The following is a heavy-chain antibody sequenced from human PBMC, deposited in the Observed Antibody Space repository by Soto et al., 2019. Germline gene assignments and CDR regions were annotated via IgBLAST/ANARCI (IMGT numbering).Heavy chain of an antibody. CDR1: GYTFTSYD. V-gene: IGHV1-8*01. CDR2: MNPNSGNT. Sequence: QVQLVQSGAEVKKPGASVKVSCKASGYTFTSYDINWVRQATGQGLEWMGWMNPNSGNTGYAQKFQGRDTMTRNTSISTAYMELSSLRSEDTAVYYCARDRQLVLFDRYAFDIWGQGTMVTVSS. CDR3: ARDRQLVLFDRYAFDI. D-gene: IGHD6-6*01. J-gene: IGHJ3*02.